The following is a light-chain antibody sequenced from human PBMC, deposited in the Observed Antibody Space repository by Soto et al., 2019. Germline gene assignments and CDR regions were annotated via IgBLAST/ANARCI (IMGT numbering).Light chain of an antibody. CDR2: DVS. Sequence: QSVLTQPASVSGSPGQSITISCTGTSSDVGTYNYVSWYQQHPGKAPKLMIYDVSHRPSGVSNRFSGSKSGSTASLTISGLQAEDEADYYCSSYTSSGTLGVFGTGTKVTVL. CDR1: SSDVGTYNY. CDR3: SSYTSSGTLGV. V-gene: IGLV2-14*03. J-gene: IGLJ1*01.